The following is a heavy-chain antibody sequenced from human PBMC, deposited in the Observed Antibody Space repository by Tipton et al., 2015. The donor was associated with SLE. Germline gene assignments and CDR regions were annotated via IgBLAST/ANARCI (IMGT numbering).Heavy chain of an antibody. V-gene: IGHV4-59*11. Sequence: TLPLTCTVSGGSISSHYWSWFRQPPGKGLEWIGYIYYSGNTKYNPSLKSRVTISLDTSRTQFSLKLSSVTAADTAVYYCARGRRFVARTGYYMDVWGKGTTVTVSS. CDR3: ARGRRFVARTGYYMDV. J-gene: IGHJ6*03. CDR1: GGSISSHY. D-gene: IGHD3-3*01. CDR2: IYYSGNT.